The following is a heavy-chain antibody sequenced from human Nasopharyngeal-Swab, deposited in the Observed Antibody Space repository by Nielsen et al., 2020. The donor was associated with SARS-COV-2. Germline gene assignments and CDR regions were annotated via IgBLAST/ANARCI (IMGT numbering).Heavy chain of an antibody. D-gene: IGHD3-22*01. CDR3: ARGGESDRSGHYWGAFAI. CDR1: GFAFTDYS. CDR2: ITSSSSTR. V-gene: IGHV3-48*02. Sequence: GESLKIPCAASGFAFTDYSMDWVRQAPGKGLEWVSYITSSSSTRYYADSVKGRFTVSRDNAKNSLYLQMSSLRDEDTAVYYCARGGESDRSGHYWGAFAIWGQGTMVTVSS. J-gene: IGHJ3*02.